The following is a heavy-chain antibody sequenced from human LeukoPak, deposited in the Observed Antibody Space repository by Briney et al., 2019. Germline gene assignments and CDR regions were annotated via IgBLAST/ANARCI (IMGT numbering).Heavy chain of an antibody. Sequence: SETLSLTCTVSGASIINYHWSWIRQPAGKGLEWIGRLYNTGSTNYNPSLQRRVTMSVDRSKNQFSLNLSSVTAADTAVYYCAKDEPDSSRHYLTEIWGQGILVTVSS. CDR3: AKDEPDSSRHYLTEI. D-gene: IGHD3-22*01. CDR1: GASIINYH. CDR2: LYNTGST. V-gene: IGHV4-4*07. J-gene: IGHJ1*01.